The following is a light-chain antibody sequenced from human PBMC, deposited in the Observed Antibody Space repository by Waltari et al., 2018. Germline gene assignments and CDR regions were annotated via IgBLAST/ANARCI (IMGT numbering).Light chain of an antibody. V-gene: IGKV3-20*01. CDR3: QMYVRLPVT. CDR2: ETS. CDR1: QSVGRS. J-gene: IGKJ1*01. Sequence: EIVLTQSPGTLSLSPGERATLSCRASQSVGRSLAWYQRKPGQAPRRLIYETSNRATGIPERFSGSGSGTDFSLTISRLEPEDFAVYYCQMYVRLPVTFGQGTKVEIK.